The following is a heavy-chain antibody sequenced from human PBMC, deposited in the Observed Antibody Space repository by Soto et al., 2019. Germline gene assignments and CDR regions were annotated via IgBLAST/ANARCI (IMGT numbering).Heavy chain of an antibody. CDR3: ARDPLGLLWFGEAA. J-gene: IGHJ4*02. V-gene: IGHV4-59*01. Sequence: SETLSLTCTVSGGSISSYYWSWIRQPPGKGLEWIGYIYYSGSTNYNPSLKSRVTISVDTSKNQFSLKLSSVTVADTAVYYCARDPLGLLWFGEAAWGQGTLVTVS. D-gene: IGHD3-10*01. CDR1: GGSISSYY. CDR2: IYYSGST.